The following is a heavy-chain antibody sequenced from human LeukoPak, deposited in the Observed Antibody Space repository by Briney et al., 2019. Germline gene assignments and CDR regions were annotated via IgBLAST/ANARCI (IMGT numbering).Heavy chain of an antibody. CDR2: ISWRSDNI. J-gene: IGHJ3*02. CDR1: GFKFDDYA. V-gene: IGHV3-9*01. CDR3: AKGKDYYDSSGYQDAFDI. Sequence: GRSLRLSCEASGFKFDDYAMHWVRQAPGKGLEWVSGISWRSDNIDYADSVRGRFTISRDNAKNSLYLQMNSLRAEDTAFYYCAKGKDYYDSSGYQDAFDIWGQGTMVTVSS. D-gene: IGHD3-22*01.